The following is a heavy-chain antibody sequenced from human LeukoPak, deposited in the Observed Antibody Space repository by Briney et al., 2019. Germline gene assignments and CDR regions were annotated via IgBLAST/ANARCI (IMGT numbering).Heavy chain of an antibody. J-gene: IGHJ4*02. Sequence: ASVKVSCKASGYTFTSYGISWFRQAPGKGLKWLGWIGAYNVNTNYAQKLQGRVTMTTDTSTSTAYMELRGLRSDDTAVYYCARDYYDSSGYRQNYFDYWGQGTLVTVSS. CDR2: IGAYNVNT. CDR1: GYTFTSYG. D-gene: IGHD3-22*01. V-gene: IGHV1-18*01. CDR3: ARDYYDSSGYRQNYFDY.